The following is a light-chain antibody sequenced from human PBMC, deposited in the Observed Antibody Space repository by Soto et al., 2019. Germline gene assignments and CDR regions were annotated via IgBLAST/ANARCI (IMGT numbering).Light chain of an antibody. CDR1: QAINTY. CDR2: GTS. V-gene: IGKV1-39*01. Sequence: DIQMTQSPSFLSASVGDRVTISCRASQAINTYLNWYQQKPGKAPKLLIYGTSDLQNGVPSRFSGGGSGTDFTLTISSLQPEDCATYYCQRGYSTLRSTFGQGTRLEV. CDR3: QRGYSTLRST. J-gene: IGKJ5*01.